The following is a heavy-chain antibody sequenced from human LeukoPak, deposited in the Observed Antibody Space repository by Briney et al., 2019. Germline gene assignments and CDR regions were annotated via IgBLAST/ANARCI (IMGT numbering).Heavy chain of an antibody. CDR2: IYPGDSDA. CDR3: ARRASSDAFDI. D-gene: IGHD2-2*01. V-gene: IGHV5-51*01. CDR1: AYIFTNYW. Sequence: GESLKISCKGSAYIFTNYWIGWVRQMPGKGLEWMAIIYPGDSDATYSPSFQGLVTISADKSISTAYLQWSNLKASDTAMYYCARRASSDAFDIWGQGTMVTVSS. J-gene: IGHJ3*02.